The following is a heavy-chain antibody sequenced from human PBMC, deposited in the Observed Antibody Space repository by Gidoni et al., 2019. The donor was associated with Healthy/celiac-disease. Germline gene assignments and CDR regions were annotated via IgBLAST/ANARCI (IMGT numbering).Heavy chain of an antibody. V-gene: IGHV3-33*01. D-gene: IGHD6-13*01. CDR3: ARSQSSSWYDEYFQH. CDR2: IWYDGSNK. CDR1: GFTFSSYG. J-gene: IGHJ1*01. Sequence: QVQLVASGGGVVQPGRSLRLSCAASGFTFSSYGMHWVRQAPGKGLEWVAVIWYDGSNKYYADSVKGRFTISRDNSKNTLYLQMNSLRAEDTAVYYCARSQSSSWYDEYFQHWGQGTLVTVSS.